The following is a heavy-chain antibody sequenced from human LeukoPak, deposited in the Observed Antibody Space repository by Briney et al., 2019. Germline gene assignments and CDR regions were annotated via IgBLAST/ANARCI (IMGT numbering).Heavy chain of an antibody. D-gene: IGHD6-13*01. J-gene: IGHJ4*02. Sequence: SVKVSCKASGGTFSSYAISWVRQAPGQGLEWMGGIIPIFGTANYARKFQGRVTITADESTSTAYMELSSLRSEDTAVYYCVRGSSWENYYFDYWGQGTLVTVSS. CDR1: GGTFSSYA. CDR3: VRGSSWENYYFDY. CDR2: IIPIFGTA. V-gene: IGHV1-69*13.